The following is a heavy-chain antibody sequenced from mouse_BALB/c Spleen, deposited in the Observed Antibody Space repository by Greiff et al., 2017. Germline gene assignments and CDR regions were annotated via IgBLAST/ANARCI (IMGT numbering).Heavy chain of an antibody. CDR2: INPYNGAT. V-gene: IGHV1-31*01. Sequence: VQLQQSGPELVKPGASVKISCKASGYSFTGYYMHWVKQSHVKSLEWIGRINPYNGATSYNQNFKDKASLTVDKSSSTAYMELHSLTSEDSAVYYCARRGIYDGYYDYAMDYWGQGTSVTVSS. CDR3: ARRGIYDGYYDYAMDY. J-gene: IGHJ4*01. CDR1: GYSFTGYY. D-gene: IGHD2-3*01.